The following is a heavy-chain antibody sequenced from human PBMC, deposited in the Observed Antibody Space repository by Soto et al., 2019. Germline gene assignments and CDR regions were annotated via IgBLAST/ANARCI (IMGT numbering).Heavy chain of an antibody. CDR2: ISGSGGST. CDR3: AKGRLTGDPLCDY. Sequence: GGSLRLSCAASGFTVSSNYMSWVRQAPGKGLEWVSAISGSGGSTYYADSVKGRFTISRDNSKNTLYLQMNSLRAEDTAVYYCAKGRLTGDPLCDYWGQGTLVTVSS. V-gene: IGHV3-23*01. J-gene: IGHJ4*02. CDR1: GFTVSSNY. D-gene: IGHD7-27*01.